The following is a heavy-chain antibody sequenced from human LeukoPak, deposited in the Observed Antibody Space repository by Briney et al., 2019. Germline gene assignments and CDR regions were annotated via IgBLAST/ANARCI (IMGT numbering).Heavy chain of an antibody. D-gene: IGHD2-2*01. CDR1: GFTFSGSA. J-gene: IGHJ5*02. CDR2: IRSKANSYAT. V-gene: IGHV3-73*01. Sequence: GGSLRLSCAASGFTFSGSAMHWVRQASGKWLEWVGRIRSKANSYATAYAASVKGRFTISRDDSKNTAYLQMNSLKTEDTAVYYCTRHYSSVPAAKTYWFDPWGEGTRVTVSS. CDR3: TRHYSSVPAAKTYWFDP.